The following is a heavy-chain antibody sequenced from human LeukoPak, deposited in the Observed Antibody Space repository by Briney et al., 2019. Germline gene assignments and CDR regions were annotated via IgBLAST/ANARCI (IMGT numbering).Heavy chain of an antibody. J-gene: IGHJ4*02. V-gene: IGHV4-61*02. D-gene: IGHD3-10*01. CDR2: FYTSGST. CDR1: GGSISSGSYS. Sequence: PSETLSLTCTVSGGSISSGSYSWSWIRQPAGKGLEWIGRFYTSGSTNYNPSLKSRVTISVDTSKNQFSLKLSSVTAADTAVYYCARERRSGSYYYFDYWGQGTLVTVSS. CDR3: ARERRSGSYYYFDY.